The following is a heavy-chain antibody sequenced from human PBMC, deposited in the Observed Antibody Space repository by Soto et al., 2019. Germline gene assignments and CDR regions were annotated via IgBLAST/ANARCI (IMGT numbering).Heavy chain of an antibody. CDR2: ISSSSSTI. J-gene: IGHJ4*02. CDR3: ASXAYYYDSSGLSY. Sequence: EVPLVESGGGLVQPGGSLRLSCAASGFTFSSYSMNWVRQAPGKGLEWVSYISSSSSTIYYADSGKCRFTISRDTAKNSLYLQMNXLXXXXTAVYYCASXAYYYDSSGLSYWGQGTLVTVSS. V-gene: IGHV3-48*01. D-gene: IGHD3-22*01. CDR1: GFTFSSYS.